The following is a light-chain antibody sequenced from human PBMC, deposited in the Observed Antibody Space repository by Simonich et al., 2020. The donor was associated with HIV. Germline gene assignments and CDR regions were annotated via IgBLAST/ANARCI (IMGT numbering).Light chain of an antibody. CDR2: TSS. CDR3: QQYGSSPLT. J-gene: IGKJ4*01. Sequence: EIVLTQSPGTLSLSPGERATLSCRASQSVSSNFLARYQQKPGQAHRLLIYTSSYRTTGIPDRCSGSGSGTDFTLTISRLEPEDFAVYYCQQYGSSPLTFGGGTKVEIK. V-gene: IGKV3-20*01. CDR1: QSVSSNF.